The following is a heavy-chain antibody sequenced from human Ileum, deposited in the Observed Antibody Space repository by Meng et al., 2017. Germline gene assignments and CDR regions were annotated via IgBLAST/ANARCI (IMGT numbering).Heavy chain of an antibody. V-gene: IGHV3-74*01. CDR3: ESNSGI. CDR2: INSDGSST. D-gene: IGHD1-26*01. CDR1: GPTFNSDW. J-gene: IGHJ4*02. Sequence: GVSLGLSCAASGPTFNSDWMYWARQAPGKGLVWLSRINSDGSSTNYADSVKGRFTISRDNAKNTLYLQMSSLRAEDTAVYYCESNSGIWGQGTLVTVSS.